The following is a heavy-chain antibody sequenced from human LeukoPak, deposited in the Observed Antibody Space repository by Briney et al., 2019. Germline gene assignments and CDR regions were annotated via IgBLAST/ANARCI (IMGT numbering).Heavy chain of an antibody. V-gene: IGHV4-59*01. CDR3: ARAPGSAYSSYYFDY. J-gene: IGHJ4*02. Sequence: PSETLSLTCTSGGSISDYYWSWIRQPPGKGLEWIGYIYYSGSTNYNPSLKSRVTISIDTSKNQSSLKLSSVTAADTAIYYCARAPGSAYSSYYFDYWGQGTLVTVSS. CDR2: IYYSGST. CDR1: GGSISDYY. D-gene: IGHD3-22*01.